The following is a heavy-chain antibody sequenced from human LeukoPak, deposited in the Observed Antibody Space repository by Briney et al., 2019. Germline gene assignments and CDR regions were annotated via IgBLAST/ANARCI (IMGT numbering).Heavy chain of an antibody. CDR3: ARANYDSSGYTHLDY. J-gene: IGHJ4*02. V-gene: IGHV1-18*01. D-gene: IGHD3-22*01. CDR1: GYTFTSYG. Sequence: ASVKVSCKASGYTFTSYGISWVRQAPGQGLEWMGWIGAYNGNTNYAQKLQGRVTMTTDTSTSTAYMELRSLRSDDTAVYYCARANYDSSGYTHLDYWGQGTLVTVSS. CDR2: IGAYNGNT.